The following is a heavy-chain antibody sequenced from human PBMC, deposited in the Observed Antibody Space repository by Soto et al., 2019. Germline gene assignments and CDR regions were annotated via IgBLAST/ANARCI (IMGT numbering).Heavy chain of an antibody. CDR2: ISYDGNNK. CDR3: ARAGWDGGSCYTLVGLRYGMDV. J-gene: IGHJ6*02. CDR1: GFTFSSYA. V-gene: IGHV3-30-3*01. D-gene: IGHD2-15*01. Sequence: QVQLVESGGGVVQPGRSLRLSCAASGFTFSSYAMYWVRQAPGKGLEWMTVISYDGNNKYYADSVKGRFTISRDNSKNTLYLQMNSLRAEDTAVYYCARAGWDGGSCYTLVGLRYGMDVWGQGTTVTVSS.